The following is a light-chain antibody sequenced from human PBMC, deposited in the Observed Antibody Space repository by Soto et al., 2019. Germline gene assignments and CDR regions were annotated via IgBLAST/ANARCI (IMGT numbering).Light chain of an antibody. CDR1: QGIGVY. Sequence: DIQMTQSPSSLSAYFGDRVNITCRASQGIGVYLAWIQQKPGNAPKLLIYAASTLQSGVPYRFSGSGSGTDFTLTISGLQPEDVATYYCQKYNSAPLTFGGGTKVEIK. CDR2: AAS. CDR3: QKYNSAPLT. V-gene: IGKV1-27*01. J-gene: IGKJ4*01.